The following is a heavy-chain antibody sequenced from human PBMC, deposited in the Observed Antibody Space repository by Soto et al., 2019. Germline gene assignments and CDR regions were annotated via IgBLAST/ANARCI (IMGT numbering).Heavy chain of an antibody. Sequence: VQLLESGGGLVQPGRSLRLSCAASGFTFSSYAMHWVRQAPGKGLEWVAVISYDGSNKYYADSVKGRFTISRDNSKNTLYLQMNSLRAEDTAVYYCAREGEDCSGGSCRAFDIWGQGTMVTVSS. CDR1: GFTFSSYA. V-gene: IGHV3-30-3*01. CDR2: ISYDGSNK. CDR3: AREGEDCSGGSCRAFDI. J-gene: IGHJ3*02. D-gene: IGHD2-15*01.